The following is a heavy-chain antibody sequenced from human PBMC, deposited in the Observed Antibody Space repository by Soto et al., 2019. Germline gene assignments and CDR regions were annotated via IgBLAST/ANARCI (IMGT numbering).Heavy chain of an antibody. CDR3: ARGGHVVVVTAALDY. CDR1: GDTFTEYY. D-gene: IGHD2-21*02. Sequence: QVQLMQSGAEVKKPGASVKVSCKASGDTFTEYYIHWVRQAPGQGLEWMGTVNPSGGHTTYAQHFLGRVTMTRDTATRTLYMELTSLTSEDPAVYYCARGGHVVVVTAALDYWGQGTLVTVSS. V-gene: IGHV1-46*01. CDR2: VNPSGGHT. J-gene: IGHJ4*02.